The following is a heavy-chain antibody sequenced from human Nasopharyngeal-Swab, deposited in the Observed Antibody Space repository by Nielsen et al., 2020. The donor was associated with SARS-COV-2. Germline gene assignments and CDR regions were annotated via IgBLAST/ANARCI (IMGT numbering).Heavy chain of an antibody. D-gene: IGHD3-9*01. Sequence: GESLKISCAASGFTFSDYYMAWVRQAPGKGLEWLSYISTSGRTTDSADSVKGRFTISRDNANNLLFLQMNSLRGEDTALYYCARMSYDIMTLSHDPDYWGQGTQVTVSS. CDR3: ARMSYDIMTLSHDPDY. CDR2: ISTSGRTT. J-gene: IGHJ4*02. CDR1: GFTFSDYY. V-gene: IGHV3-11*04.